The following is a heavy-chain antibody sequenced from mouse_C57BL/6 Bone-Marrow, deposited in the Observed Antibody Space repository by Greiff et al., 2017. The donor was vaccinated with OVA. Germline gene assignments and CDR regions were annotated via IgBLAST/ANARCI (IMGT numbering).Heavy chain of an antibody. CDR3: ARFDDGYYFDD. CDR2: IDPSDSYT. J-gene: IGHJ2*01. Sequence: QVQLQQPGAELVKPGASVKLSCKASGYTFTSYWMQWVKQRPGQGLEWIGEIDPSDSYTNYNQKFKGKATLTVDTSSSTAYMQLSSLTSEDSAVYYCARFDDGYYFDDWGKGTTLTVSS. D-gene: IGHD2-3*01. CDR1: GYTFTSYW. V-gene: IGHV1-50*01.